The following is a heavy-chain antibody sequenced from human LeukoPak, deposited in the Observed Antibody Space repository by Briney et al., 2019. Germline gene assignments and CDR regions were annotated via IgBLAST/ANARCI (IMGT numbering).Heavy chain of an antibody. CDR1: GYTFTSYA. D-gene: IGHD3-22*01. J-gene: IGHJ5*02. CDR2: INAGNGNT. Sequence: ASVKVSCKASGYTFTSYAMHWVRQAPGQRLEWMGWINAGNGNTKYSQKFQGRVTITRDTSASTAYMELSSLRSEDTAVYYCARVGTMIAVVEVAWFDPWGQGTLVTVSS. V-gene: IGHV1-3*01. CDR3: ARVGTMIAVVEVAWFDP.